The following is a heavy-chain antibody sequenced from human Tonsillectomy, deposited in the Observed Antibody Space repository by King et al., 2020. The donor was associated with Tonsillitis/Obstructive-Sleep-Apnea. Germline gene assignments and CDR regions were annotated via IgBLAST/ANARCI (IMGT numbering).Heavy chain of an antibody. CDR1: GDSVSSNSVA. J-gene: IGHJ6*02. D-gene: IGHD6-13*01. CDR3: ARVEGKEQLVPDYYYGMDV. Sequence: VQLQQSGPGLVKPSQTLSLTCAISGDSVSSNSVAWNWIRQSPSRGLEWLGRTYYRSKWYNDYAGSVRSRITINPDTSKTQFSLRLNSVTPDDTAVYYCARVEGKEQLVPDYYYGMDVWGQGTSVTVSS. V-gene: IGHV6-1*01. CDR2: TYYRSKWYN.